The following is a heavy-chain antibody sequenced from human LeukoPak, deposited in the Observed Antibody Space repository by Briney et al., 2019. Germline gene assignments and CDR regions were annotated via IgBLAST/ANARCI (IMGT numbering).Heavy chain of an antibody. D-gene: IGHD3-22*01. CDR3: AREVSEGFDF. CDR2: FGTRSTSI. Sequence: GGSLRLSCAASGFTFSSYGMNWIRQAPGKGLEWVSSFGTRSTSIYHAGSVKGRFAISRDNAKNSLYLQMNSLRAEDTALYYCAREVSEGFDFWGQGTLVTVSS. CDR1: GFTFSSYG. V-gene: IGHV3-21*01. J-gene: IGHJ4*02.